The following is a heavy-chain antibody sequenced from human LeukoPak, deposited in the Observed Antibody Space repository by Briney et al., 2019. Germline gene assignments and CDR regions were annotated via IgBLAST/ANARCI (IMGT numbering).Heavy chain of an antibody. V-gene: IGHV3-48*04. CDR2: ISSSSSTI. CDR3: ARGGWELLQY. Sequence: PGGSLRLSCAASGFTFSSYSMDWVRQAPGKGLEWVSYISSSSSTIYYADSEKGRFTISRDNAKNSLYLQMNSLRAEDTAVYYCARGGWELLQYWGQGTLVTVSS. D-gene: IGHD1-26*01. CDR1: GFTFSSYS. J-gene: IGHJ4*02.